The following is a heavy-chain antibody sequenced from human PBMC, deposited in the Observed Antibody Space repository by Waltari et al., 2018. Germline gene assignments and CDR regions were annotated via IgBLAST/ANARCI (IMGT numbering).Heavy chain of an antibody. CDR2: MYYSGRT. Sequence: QLQLQESGPGLVKASETLSLTCTVSGDSISSSSYYWGWVRQPPGKGLEWIGKMYYSGRTYYNPSLKSRVTISGDTSKSQFSLKLSSVTAADTSMYYCVRHARTTSGGKHFDHWGQGMLVTVSP. D-gene: IGHD2-15*01. CDR1: GDSISSSSYY. J-gene: IGHJ4*02. V-gene: IGHV4-39*01. CDR3: VRHARTTSGGKHFDH.